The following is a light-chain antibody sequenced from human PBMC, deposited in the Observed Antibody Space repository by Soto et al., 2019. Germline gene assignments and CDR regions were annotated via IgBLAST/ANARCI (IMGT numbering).Light chain of an antibody. Sequence: EIVLAQSPGTLSLSPGERATLSCRASQSVSSSYLSWYHQKPGQAPRLLIYGASSRATGIPDRFSGSGSGTDFTLTISSLQSEDFAVYYCQQYNNWPPWTFGQGTKVEIK. V-gene: IGKV3-20*01. CDR2: GAS. CDR1: QSVSSSY. CDR3: QQYNNWPPWT. J-gene: IGKJ1*01.